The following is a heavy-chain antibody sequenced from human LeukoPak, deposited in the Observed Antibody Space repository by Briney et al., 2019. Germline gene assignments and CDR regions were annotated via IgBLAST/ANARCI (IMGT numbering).Heavy chain of an antibody. D-gene: IGHD3-16*01. CDR3: VGDTPPGGDYYLDY. V-gene: IGHV3-33*01. J-gene: IGHJ4*02. CDR1: GFSFSTYG. Sequence: GGSLRLSCAASGFSFSTYGMHWVRQAPGKGLEWVALIWNAGTNTYYAGSVKGRFTISRDNSKNTLYLQMNSLRAEDTAVYYCVGDTPPGGDYYLDYWGQGTLAIVSS. CDR2: IWNAGTNT.